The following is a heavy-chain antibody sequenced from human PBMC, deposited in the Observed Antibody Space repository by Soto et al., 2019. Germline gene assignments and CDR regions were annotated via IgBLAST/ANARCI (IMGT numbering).Heavy chain of an antibody. D-gene: IGHD2-2*01. CDR2: IIPIFGTA. Sequence: GASVKVSCKASGGTFSSYAISWVRQAPGQGLEWMGGIIPIFGTANYAQKFQGRVTITADESTSTAYMELSSLRSEDTAVYYCARGTVEIVVVPAAMEYYYYGMDVWGQGTTVTVSS. CDR1: GGTFSSYA. J-gene: IGHJ6*02. V-gene: IGHV1-69*13. CDR3: ARGTVEIVVVPAAMEYYYYGMDV.